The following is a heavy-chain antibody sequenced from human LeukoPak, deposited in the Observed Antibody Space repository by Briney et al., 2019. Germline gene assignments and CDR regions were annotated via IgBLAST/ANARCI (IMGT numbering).Heavy chain of an antibody. V-gene: IGHV5-51*01. D-gene: IGHD3-10*01. CDR1: GYSSTSYW. Sequence: GESLKISCKGSGYSSTSYWIGWVRQMPGKGLEWMGIIYPGDSDTRYSPSFQGQVTISADKSISTAYLQWSSLKASDTAMYYCARRYYYGSGSYPFDYWGQGTLVTVSS. J-gene: IGHJ4*02. CDR2: IYPGDSDT. CDR3: ARRYYYGSGSYPFDY.